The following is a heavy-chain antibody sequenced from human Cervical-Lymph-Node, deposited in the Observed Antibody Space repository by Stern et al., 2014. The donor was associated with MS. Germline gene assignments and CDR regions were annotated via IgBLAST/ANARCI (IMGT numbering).Heavy chain of an antibody. J-gene: IGHJ3*02. D-gene: IGHD2-15*01. CDR3: ARGLLGSENAFDI. V-gene: IGHV1-18*01. CDR2: SSAYNGNT. CDR1: RYTFTSYG. Sequence: MQLVQSGAEVKKPGASVKVSCKASRYTFTSYGISWVRHAPEQGLECMGWSSAYNGNTNYAQKLQGRVTMTTDTSTSTAYMELRSLRSDDTAVYYCARGLLGSENAFDIWGQGTMVTVSS.